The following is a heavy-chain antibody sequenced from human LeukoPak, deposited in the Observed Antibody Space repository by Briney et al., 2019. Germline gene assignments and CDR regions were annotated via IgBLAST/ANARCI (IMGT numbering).Heavy chain of an antibody. V-gene: IGHV1-69*13. Sequence: ASVTVSFKASGGTFIIYAISWVGQAPGQGGEWMGGIIPIFGTANYAQKFLGRVTITADESTSTAYMELSSLRSEDTAVYYCAILAESICFDPWGQGTLVTVSS. CDR2: IIPIFGTA. CDR3: AILAESICFDP. D-gene: IGHD6-6*01. CDR1: GGTFIIYA. J-gene: IGHJ5*02.